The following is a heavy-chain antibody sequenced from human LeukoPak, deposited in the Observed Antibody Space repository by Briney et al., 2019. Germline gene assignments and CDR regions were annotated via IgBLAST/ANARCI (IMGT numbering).Heavy chain of an antibody. Sequence: GGSLRLSCAASAFTFSSYEMNWVRQAPGKGLEWVSYINGGGSSMYYADSVKGRFTISRDNAKSSLYLQMNSLRAEDTAVYYCARDAHYYDSSGYFRAPFDYWGQGTLVTVSS. CDR1: AFTFSSYE. CDR2: INGGGSSM. CDR3: ARDAHYYDSSGYFRAPFDY. J-gene: IGHJ4*02. D-gene: IGHD3-22*01. V-gene: IGHV3-48*03.